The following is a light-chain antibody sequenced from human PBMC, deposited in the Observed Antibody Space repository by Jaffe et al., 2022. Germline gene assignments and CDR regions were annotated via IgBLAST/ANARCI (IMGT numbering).Light chain of an antibody. CDR1: PGISYW. Sequence: DIQMTQSPSSVSASVGDRVTITCRASPGISYWLAWYQQKPGKAPKLLIYAASTLQSGVPSRFSGSGSGTDFTLTISTLQPEDFATYFCQQGNAFPPYTFGQGTKVEIK. CDR2: AAS. J-gene: IGKJ2*01. CDR3: QQGNAFPPYT. V-gene: IGKV1-12*01.